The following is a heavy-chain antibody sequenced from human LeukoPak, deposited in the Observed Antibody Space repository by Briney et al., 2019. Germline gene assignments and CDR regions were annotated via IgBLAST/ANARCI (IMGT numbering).Heavy chain of an antibody. CDR3: ARVFLERLTSGYFDN. CDR2: ISYDGRQK. V-gene: IGHV3-30-3*01. J-gene: IGHJ4*02. CDR1: GFTFSEYA. Sequence: GGSLRLSCAASGFTFSEYAMHWVRQAPGKGLEWVAVISYDGRQKYYGDSVKGRFTISRDNPKNTLYLQMNSLRDDDTAVYYCARVFLERLTSGYFDNWGQETLVTVSP. D-gene: IGHD3-3*01.